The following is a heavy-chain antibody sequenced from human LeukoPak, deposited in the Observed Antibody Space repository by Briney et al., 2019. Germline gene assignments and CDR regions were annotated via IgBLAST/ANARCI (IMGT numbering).Heavy chain of an antibody. CDR1: GYTFTGYY. D-gene: IGHD2-8*01. CDR2: INPNSGGT. V-gene: IGHV1-2*02. Sequence: GASVKASCKASGYTFTGYYMHWVRQAPGQGLEWMGWINPNSGGTNNAQKFQGRVTMTRDTSISTAYMELSRLRSDDTAVYYCARERGIVLMVYAMDDAFDIWGQGTMVTVSS. J-gene: IGHJ3*02. CDR3: ARERGIVLMVYAMDDAFDI.